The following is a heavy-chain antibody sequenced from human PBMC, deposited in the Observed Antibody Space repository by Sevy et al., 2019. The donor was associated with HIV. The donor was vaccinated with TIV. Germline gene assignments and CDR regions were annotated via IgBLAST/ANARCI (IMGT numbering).Heavy chain of an antibody. J-gene: IGHJ6*02. CDR2: ISYDGSIK. D-gene: IGHD3-22*01. CDR3: AGERTYYYDSSGSDYGYYGMDV. Sequence: GGSLRLSCAASGFTFSTYAMHWVRQAPGKGLEWVAVISYDGSIKYSADSVKGRFTISRDNSKNTPYLQMNSLRPEDTAVYYCAGERTYYYDSSGSDYGYYGMDVWGQGATVTVSS. CDR1: GFTFSTYA. V-gene: IGHV3-30*04.